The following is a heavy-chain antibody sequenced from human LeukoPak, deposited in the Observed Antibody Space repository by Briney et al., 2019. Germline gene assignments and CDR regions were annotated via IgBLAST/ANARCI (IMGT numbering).Heavy chain of an antibody. CDR2: ISGSVGST. Sequence: PGGSLRLSCAGSGFTFSSYGMNWVRQAPGKGLEWVSSISGSVGSTFYADSVKGRFTISRDNSKNTLYLQMNSLRAEDTAVYYCAKGYCSSTSCYLLDYWGQGTLVTVSS. CDR1: GFTFSSYG. CDR3: AKGYCSSTSCYLLDY. J-gene: IGHJ4*02. V-gene: IGHV3-23*01. D-gene: IGHD2-2*01.